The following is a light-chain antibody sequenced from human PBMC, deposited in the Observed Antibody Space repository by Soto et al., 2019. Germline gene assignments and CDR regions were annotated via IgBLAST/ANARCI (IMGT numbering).Light chain of an antibody. CDR2: ETS. V-gene: IGLV2-23*01. J-gene: IGLJ2*01. Sequence: QSVLTQPASVSESPGQSITVSCTGSSSDIGSYNLVSWYQQHPGKAPKLVMYETSKRPSGVSNRFSGSKSGNTASLTISGLQAEDEGDYYCCSYAGSSTFVVFGGGTKVTVL. CDR1: SSDIGSYNL. CDR3: CSYAGSSTFVV.